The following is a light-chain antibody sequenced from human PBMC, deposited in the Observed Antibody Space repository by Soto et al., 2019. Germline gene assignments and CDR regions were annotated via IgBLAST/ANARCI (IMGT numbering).Light chain of an antibody. J-gene: IGLJ2*01. Sequence: QSVLTQPPSVSGAPGQRGTISCTGSSSNIGAGYDVHWYQQLPGTAPKLLIYGNSNRPSGVPDRFSGSKSGTSASLAITGLQAEDEADYYCQSYDSRLRGVVFGGGTQRAVL. V-gene: IGLV1-40*01. CDR1: SSNIGAGYD. CDR3: QSYDSRLRGVV. CDR2: GNS.